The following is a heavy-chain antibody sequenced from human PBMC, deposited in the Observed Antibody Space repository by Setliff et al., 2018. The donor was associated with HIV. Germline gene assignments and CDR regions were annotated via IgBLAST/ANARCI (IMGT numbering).Heavy chain of an antibody. J-gene: IGHJ4*02. D-gene: IGHD4-17*01. V-gene: IGHV4-39*01. Sequence: LTCTVSGGSISTSSYDWGWIRQPPGKGLEWSGSSYYSGSTDHNPSLKRRISISLDTSKNQFSLTLTSVTATDTAVYYRARHRKDDYFLNAYFDSLGQGALVTVSS. CDR1: GGSISTSSYD. CDR2: SYYSGST. CDR3: ARHRKDDYFLNAYFDS.